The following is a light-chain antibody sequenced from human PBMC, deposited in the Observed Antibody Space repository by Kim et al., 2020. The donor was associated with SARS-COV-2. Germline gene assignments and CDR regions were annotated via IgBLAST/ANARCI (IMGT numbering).Light chain of an antibody. Sequence: ASVGDRVPFTFRASQDIRNDLGWYQQNPGRAPKRLIYGASSLQSWVPSRFSGSGSGTEFTLTISSLQPEDFATYFCLQHNTYPITFGQGTRLEIK. CDR1: QDIRND. J-gene: IGKJ5*01. CDR2: GAS. CDR3: LQHNTYPIT. V-gene: IGKV1-17*01.